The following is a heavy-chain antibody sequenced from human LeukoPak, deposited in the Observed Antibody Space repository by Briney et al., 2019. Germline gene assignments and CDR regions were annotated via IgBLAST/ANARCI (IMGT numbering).Heavy chain of an antibody. Sequence: SVKVSCKASGGTFSSSSITWVRQAPGQGLEWMGGIIPIFGTADYAQKFQGRVTITTDESTSTAYMELSSLRSEDTAVYYCASDGWVTTYYFDYWGQGTLVTVSS. V-gene: IGHV1-69*05. CDR1: GGTFSSSS. CDR2: IIPIFGTA. D-gene: IGHD5-18*01. CDR3: ASDGWVTTYYFDY. J-gene: IGHJ4*02.